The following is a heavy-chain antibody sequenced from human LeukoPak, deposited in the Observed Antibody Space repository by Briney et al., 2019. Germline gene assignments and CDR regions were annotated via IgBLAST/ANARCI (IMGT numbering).Heavy chain of an antibody. Sequence: ASVKVSCKASGYRFTGYYIHWARQAPGQGLEWMGWINPNSGGTNYAQKFQGRVTMTRDTSVSTAYMEVSRLRSDDTAVYFCARDRRGYYDSGSYYPLIWGQGTLVTVPS. D-gene: IGHD3-10*01. CDR3: ARDRRGYYDSGSYYPLI. V-gene: IGHV1-2*02. CDR2: INPNSGGT. J-gene: IGHJ4*02. CDR1: GYRFTGYY.